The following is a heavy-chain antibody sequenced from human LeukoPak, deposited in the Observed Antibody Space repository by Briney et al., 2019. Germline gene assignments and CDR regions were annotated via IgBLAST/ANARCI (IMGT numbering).Heavy chain of an antibody. CDR2: IYYSGST. CDR3: ARLGSYGGTYYYYYGMDV. Sequence: SETLSLTCTVSGGSISSYYWSWIRQPPGKGLEWIGYIYYSGSTNYNPSLKSRVTISVDTSKNQFSLKLSSVTAADTAVYYCARLGSYGGTYYYYYGMDVWGQGTTVTVSS. J-gene: IGHJ6*02. D-gene: IGHD4-23*01. CDR1: GGSISSYY. V-gene: IGHV4-59*08.